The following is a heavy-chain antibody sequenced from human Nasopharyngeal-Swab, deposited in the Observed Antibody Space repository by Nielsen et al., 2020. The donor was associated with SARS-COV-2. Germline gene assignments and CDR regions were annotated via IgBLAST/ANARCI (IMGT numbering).Heavy chain of an antibody. V-gene: IGHV3-21*01. CDR3: GRDPFGGGDFFEPADS. D-gene: IGHD3-16*01. Sequence: GGSLRLSCSASGFRFNYYSINWVRQAPGKGLEWVSSISGSSSTILYADSVKGRFTISRDNARNSLSLQMNSLRVEDTAVYYCGRDPFGGGDFFEPADSWGQGTLVIVSS. CDR2: ISGSSSTI. J-gene: IGHJ4*02. CDR1: GFRFNYYS.